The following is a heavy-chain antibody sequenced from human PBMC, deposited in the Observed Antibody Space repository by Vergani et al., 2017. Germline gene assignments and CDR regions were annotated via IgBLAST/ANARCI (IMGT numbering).Heavy chain of an antibody. CDR1: GYSFTSYW. Sequence: EVQLVQSGAEVKKPGESLKISCKGSGYSFTSYWIGWVRQMPGKGLAWMGIIYPGDSDTRYSPSFQGQGTISADKSISTAYLQWSSLKASDTAMYYCARRGTTVVTGDAFDIWGQGTMVTVSS. CDR2: IYPGDSDT. CDR3: ARRGTTVVTGDAFDI. D-gene: IGHD4-23*01. V-gene: IGHV5-51*01. J-gene: IGHJ3*02.